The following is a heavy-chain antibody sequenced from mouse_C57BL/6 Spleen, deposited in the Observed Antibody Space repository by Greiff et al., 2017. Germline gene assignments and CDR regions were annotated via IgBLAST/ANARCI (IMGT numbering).Heavy chain of an antibody. V-gene: IGHV1-42*01. CDR2: INPSTGGT. Sequence: EVMLVESGPELVKPGASVKISCKASGYSFTGYYMNWVKQSPEKSLEWIGEINPSTGGTTYNQKFKAKATLTVDKSSSTAYMQLKSLTSEDSAVYYCARGGMDYWGQGTSVTVSS. CDR1: GYSFTGYY. CDR3: ARGGMDY. J-gene: IGHJ4*01.